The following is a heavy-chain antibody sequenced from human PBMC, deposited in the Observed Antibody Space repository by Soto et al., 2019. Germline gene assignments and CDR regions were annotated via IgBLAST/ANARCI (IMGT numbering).Heavy chain of an antibody. CDR1: GGTFSSYA. J-gene: IGHJ6*02. D-gene: IGHD3-3*01. CDR2: IIPIFGTA. Sequence: GASVKVSCKASGGTFSSYAISWVRQAPGQGLEWMGGIIPIFGTANYAQKFQGRVTITADESTSTAYMELSSLRSEDTAVYYCARGRRGAGVVIIRGDYYYYGMDVWGQGTTVTVSS. CDR3: ARGRRGAGVVIIRGDYYYYGMDV. V-gene: IGHV1-69*13.